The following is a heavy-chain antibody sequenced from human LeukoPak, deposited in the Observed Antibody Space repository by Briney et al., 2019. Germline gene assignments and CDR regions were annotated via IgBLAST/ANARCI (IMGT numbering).Heavy chain of an antibody. V-gene: IGHV4-30-4*08. CDR1: GGSISSGDYY. J-gene: IGHJ3*02. Sequence: SQTLSLTCTVSGGSISSGDYYWSWIRQPPGKGLEWIGYIYYSGSTYYNPSLKSRVTISVDTSKNQFSLKLSSVTAADTAVYYCASVGTAMIYGAFDIWGQGTMVTVSS. D-gene: IGHD5-18*01. CDR2: IYYSGST. CDR3: ASVGTAMIYGAFDI.